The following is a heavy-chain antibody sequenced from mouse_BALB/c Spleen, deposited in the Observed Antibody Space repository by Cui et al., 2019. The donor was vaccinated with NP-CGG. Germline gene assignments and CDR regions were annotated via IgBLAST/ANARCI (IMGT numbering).Heavy chain of an antibody. CDR1: GYTFTSYW. V-gene: IGHV1-72*01. CDR3: ARYDYYGSSYFDY. Sequence: QDQLQEPTPRPVYPGQALNLSRKASGYTFTSYWMHWVKQRPGRGLEWIGRIDPNSGGTKYNEKFKSKATLTVDKHSSTAYMQLSSLTSEDSAVYYCARYDYYGSSYFDYWGQGTTLTVSS. CDR2: IDPNSGGT. D-gene: IGHD1-1*01. J-gene: IGHJ2*01.